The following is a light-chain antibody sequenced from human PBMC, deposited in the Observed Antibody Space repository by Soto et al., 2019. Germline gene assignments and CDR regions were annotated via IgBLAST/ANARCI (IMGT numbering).Light chain of an antibody. CDR3: QQRHMSPIT. CDR2: DAY. Sequence: ILTQAPVTLSLSPRERATLSCRASHSFRGLFAWYRQKNGQAPRILIYDAYNRDTGIPPRFSGSGSGTDFTLTISSLEPEDAGVYYCQQRHMSPITFGQGTRLEIK. V-gene: IGKV3-11*01. CDR1: HSFRGL. J-gene: IGKJ5*01.